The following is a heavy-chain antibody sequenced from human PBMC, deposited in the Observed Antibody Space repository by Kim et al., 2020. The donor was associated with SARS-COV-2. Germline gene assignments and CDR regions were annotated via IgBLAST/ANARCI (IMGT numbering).Heavy chain of an antibody. CDR1: GETFSTYA. J-gene: IGHJ3*01. V-gene: IGHV1-69*13. Sequence: SVKVSCKASGETFSTYAINWVRQAPGQGLEWMGGSIPTLGTANYAQRFQDRISIIADHSTSTVFMELTSLTSEDTAVYYCARGLSRISGVVIPPNEGFD. CDR3: ARGLSRISGVVIPPNEGFD. D-gene: IGHD3-3*01. CDR2: SIPTLGTA.